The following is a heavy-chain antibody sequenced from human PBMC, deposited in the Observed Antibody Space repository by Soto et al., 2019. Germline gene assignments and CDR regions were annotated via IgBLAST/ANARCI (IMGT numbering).Heavy chain of an antibody. CDR3: ARDHRSLGDYYGMDV. CDR2: IHYTGST. CDR1: GDSISSSGFY. V-gene: IGHV4-31*03. J-gene: IGHJ6*02. Sequence: PSETLSLTCSVSGDSISSSGFYWSWIRQHPGKAPEWIGYIHYTGSTSYNPSLKSRLAISLDASKNQFSLSLGSVTSADTAAYYCARDHRSLGDYYGMDVWGQGTTVTVSS. D-gene: IGHD3-10*01.